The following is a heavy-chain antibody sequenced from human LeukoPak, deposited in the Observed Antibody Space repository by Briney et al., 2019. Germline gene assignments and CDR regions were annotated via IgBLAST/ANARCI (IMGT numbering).Heavy chain of an antibody. V-gene: IGHV3-48*01. CDR3: ASPPRKLGGYAPWKLIPPFDY. CDR1: GFTFSSYR. CDR2: ISSSSSTI. D-gene: IGHD3-16*01. J-gene: IGHJ4*02. Sequence: GGSLRLSCAASGFTFSSYRMNWVRQAPGKGLEWVSYISSSSSTIYYADSVKGRFTISRDNAKNSLYLQMNSLRAEDTAVYYCASPPRKLGGYAPWKLIPPFDYWGKGTRVTVPS.